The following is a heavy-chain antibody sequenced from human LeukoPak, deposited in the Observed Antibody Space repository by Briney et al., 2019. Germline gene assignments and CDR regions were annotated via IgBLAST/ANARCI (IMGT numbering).Heavy chain of an antibody. Sequence: GGSLRLSCAASGFTFSSYDMHWVGQAPGKGLEGVAIIWYDGSNKYYADSVKGRFTISRDNSKNTLYLQMNSLRAEDTAIYYCARDGDSNWYFDLWGRGTLVTVSS. J-gene: IGHJ2*01. CDR3: ARDGDSNWYFDL. V-gene: IGHV3-33*01. D-gene: IGHD4-11*01. CDR1: GFTFSSYD. CDR2: IWYDGSNK.